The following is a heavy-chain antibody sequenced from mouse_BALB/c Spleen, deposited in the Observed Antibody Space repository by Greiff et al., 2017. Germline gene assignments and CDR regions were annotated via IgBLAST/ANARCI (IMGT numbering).Heavy chain of an antibody. Sequence: VMLVESGPGLVQPSQSLSITCPVSGFSLTSYGVHWVRQSPGKGLEWLGVIWSGGSTDYNAAFISRLSISKDNSKSQVFFKMNSLQADDTAIYYCAKDAMDYWGQGTSVTVSS. J-gene: IGHJ4*01. CDR3: AKDAMDY. V-gene: IGHV2-4-1*01. CDR2: IWSGGST. CDR1: GFSLTSYG.